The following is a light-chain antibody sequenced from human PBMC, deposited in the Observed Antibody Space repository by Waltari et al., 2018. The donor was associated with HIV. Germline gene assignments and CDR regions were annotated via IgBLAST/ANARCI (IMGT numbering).Light chain of an antibody. Sequence: QSVLSQPPSASGTPGQRVPFSCSGSSSNIGSTHVSWYQQFPGTAPKLLIYRNYQRPSGVPDRFSGSKSGTSASLAISGLRSEDEADYYCAVWDVSLNGRVFGGGTKLTVL. CDR3: AVWDVSLNGRV. V-gene: IGLV1-47*01. CDR2: RNY. J-gene: IGLJ3*02. CDR1: SSNIGSTH.